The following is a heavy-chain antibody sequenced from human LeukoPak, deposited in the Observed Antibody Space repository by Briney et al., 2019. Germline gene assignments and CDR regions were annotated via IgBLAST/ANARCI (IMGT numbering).Heavy chain of an antibody. CDR2: ISSSSRST. D-gene: IGHD5-12*01. CDR3: SGGYDSDYFFYYGMDV. V-gene: IGHV3-11*06. Sequence: PGGSLRLSCAASGFTFTDYYMSWIRQAPGKGLEWVSYISSSSRSTTYADSVKGRFTIPRDNAKNSLYLQMNSLRAEDTAVYYCSGGYDSDYFFYYGMDVWGQGTTVTVSS. J-gene: IGHJ6*02. CDR1: GFTFTDYY.